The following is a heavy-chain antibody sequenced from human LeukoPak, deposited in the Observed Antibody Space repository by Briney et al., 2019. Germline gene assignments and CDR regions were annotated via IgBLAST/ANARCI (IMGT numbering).Heavy chain of an antibody. V-gene: IGHV3-7*01. CDR3: ARDIVGALGGFDY. Sequence: GGSLRLSCAASGFTFSSYWMSWVRQAPGKGLEWVANIKQDGSEKYYVDSVKGRFTISRDNAKNSLHLQMNSLRAEDTAVYYCARDIVGALGGFDYWGQGTLVTVSS. D-gene: IGHD1-26*01. J-gene: IGHJ4*02. CDR2: IKQDGSEK. CDR1: GFTFSSYW.